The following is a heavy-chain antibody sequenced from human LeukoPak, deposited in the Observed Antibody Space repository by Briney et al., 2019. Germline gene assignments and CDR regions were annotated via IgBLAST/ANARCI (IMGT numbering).Heavy chain of an antibody. CDR1: GFHVITYY. D-gene: IGHD1-7*01. CDR2: IYSDFRT. V-gene: IGHV3-53*01. CDR3: AKVGCWNYVCHGAFDI. J-gene: IGHJ3*02. Sequence: GGSLRLSCAASGFHVITYYMNWFRQAPGKGLEWASVIYSDFRTYYADSVKGRFTISRDNSKSTLYLQMNSLRAEDTAVYYCAKVGCWNYVCHGAFDIWGQGTVVTVSS.